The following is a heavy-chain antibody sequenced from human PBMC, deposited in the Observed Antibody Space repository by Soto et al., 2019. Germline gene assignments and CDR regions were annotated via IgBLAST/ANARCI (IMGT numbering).Heavy chain of an antibody. CDR1: GFTFTSSA. CDR3: AAAMDYYDSSGYYRDY. Sequence: ASVKVSCKASGFTFTSSAVQWVRQARGQRLEWIGWIVVGSGNTNYAQKFQERVTITRDMSTSTAYMELSSLRSEDTAVYYCAAAMDYYDSSGYYRDYWGQGTLVTVSS. J-gene: IGHJ4*02. V-gene: IGHV1-58*01. D-gene: IGHD3-22*01. CDR2: IVVGSGNT.